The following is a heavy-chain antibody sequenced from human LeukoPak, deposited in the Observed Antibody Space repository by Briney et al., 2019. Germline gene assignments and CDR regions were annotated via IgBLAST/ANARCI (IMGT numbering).Heavy chain of an antibody. V-gene: IGHV3-23*01. Sequence: GGSLRLSCAASGFTFNSYAMSWVRQAPGKGLEWVSAISGSGGSTYYADSVKGRFTISRDNSKNTLYLQMNGLRAEDTAVYYCAKSNSGWYFFGYWGQGTLVTVSS. CDR1: GFTFNSYA. CDR2: ISGSGGST. D-gene: IGHD6-19*01. J-gene: IGHJ4*02. CDR3: AKSNSGWYFFGY.